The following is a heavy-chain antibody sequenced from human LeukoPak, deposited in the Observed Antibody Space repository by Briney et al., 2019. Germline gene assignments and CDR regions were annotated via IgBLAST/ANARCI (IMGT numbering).Heavy chain of an antibody. D-gene: IGHD3-10*01. J-gene: IGHJ5*02. Sequence: SETLSLTCTVSGGSISSYYWSWIRQPAGKGLEWIGRIYTSGSTNYNPSLKSRVTMSVDTSKNQFSLKLSSVTAADTAVYYCARDLPIYYGSGNLQWFDPWGQGTLVTVSS. V-gene: IGHV4-4*07. CDR2: IYTSGST. CDR3: ARDLPIYYGSGNLQWFDP. CDR1: GGSISSYY.